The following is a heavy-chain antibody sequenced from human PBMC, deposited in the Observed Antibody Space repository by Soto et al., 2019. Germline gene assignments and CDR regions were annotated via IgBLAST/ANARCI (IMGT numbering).Heavy chain of an antibody. J-gene: IGHJ5*02. V-gene: IGHV4-4*07. CDR1: VASISGYY. CDR2: IYATGTT. Sequence: SETLSLTCTVSVASISGYYWSWIRKSAGKGLEWIGRIYATGTTDYNPSLKSRVMMSVDTSKKQFSLKLRSVTAADTAVYYCVRDGTKTLRDWFDPWGQGISVTVSS. CDR3: VRDGTKTLRDWFDP. D-gene: IGHD1-1*01.